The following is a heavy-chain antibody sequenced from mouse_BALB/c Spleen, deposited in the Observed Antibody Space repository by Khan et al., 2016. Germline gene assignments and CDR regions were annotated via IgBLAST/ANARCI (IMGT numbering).Heavy chain of an antibody. D-gene: IGHD2-2*01. V-gene: IGHV3-8*02. CDR2: ISYSGST. J-gene: IGHJ2*01. CDR1: GDSITSGY. Sequence: EVQLQESGPSLVKPSQTLSLTCSVTGDSITSGYWNWIRKFPGNKLGYMGYISYSGSTYYNPSLKSRISIPRDTSKRQYYLQLNTVPTKDTATYYGAGYDGHVFDYWGQGTTLTVSS. CDR3: AGYDGHVFDY.